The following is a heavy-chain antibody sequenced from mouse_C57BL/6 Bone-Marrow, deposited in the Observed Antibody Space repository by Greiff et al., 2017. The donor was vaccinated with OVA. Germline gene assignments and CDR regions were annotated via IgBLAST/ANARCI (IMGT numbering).Heavy chain of an antibody. D-gene: IGHD1-1*01. J-gene: IGHJ2*01. V-gene: IGHV1-64*01. Sequence: QVQLQQPGAELVKPGASVKLSCKASGYTFTSYWMHWVKQRPGQGLEWIGMIHPNSGSTNYNEKFKSKATLTVDKSSSTAYMQLSSLTSEDSAVYYCASPYYYGSSYWGQGTTLTVSS. CDR1: GYTFTSYW. CDR2: IHPNSGST. CDR3: ASPYYYGSSY.